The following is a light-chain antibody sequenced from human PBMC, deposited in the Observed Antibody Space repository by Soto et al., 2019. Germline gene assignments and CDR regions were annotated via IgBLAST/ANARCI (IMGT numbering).Light chain of an antibody. V-gene: IGKV3D-20*01. Sequence: EVVLTQSPATLSLSPGERATLSCGASQSVSNYLAWYQQRPGLAPRLLIYDASKRATGIPDRFSGSGSGTDFILTISRLEPEDFAVYYCQQYGSSPRTFGQGTKVEIK. CDR1: QSVSNY. CDR3: QQYGSSPRT. J-gene: IGKJ1*01. CDR2: DAS.